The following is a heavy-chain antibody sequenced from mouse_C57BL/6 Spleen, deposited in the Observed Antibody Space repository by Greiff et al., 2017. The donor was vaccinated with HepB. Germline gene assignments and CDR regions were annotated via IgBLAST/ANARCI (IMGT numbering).Heavy chain of an antibody. D-gene: IGHD1-1*01. CDR3: ARTSTVVPTNSYYYAMDY. CDR1: GYTFTSYG. J-gene: IGHJ4*01. V-gene: IGHV1-81*01. Sequence: VQLQQSGAELARPGASVKLSCKASGYTFTSYGISWVKQRTGQGLEWIGEIYPRSGNTYYNEKFKGKATLTADKSSSTAYMELRSLTSEDSAVYFCARTSTVVPTNSYYYAMDYWGQGTSVTVSS. CDR2: IYPRSGNT.